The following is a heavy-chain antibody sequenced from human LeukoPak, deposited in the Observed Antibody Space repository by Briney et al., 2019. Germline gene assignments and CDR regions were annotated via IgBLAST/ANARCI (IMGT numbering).Heavy chain of an antibody. D-gene: IGHD3-10*01. Sequence: GGSLRLSCAASGFRFSDHYMSWIRQAPGKGPEWISYISGNSGDIAYADSVKGRFTIPRDNAKNSLHLQMNSLRVEDTAVYHCVRHAGRTGGQWGQGILITVSS. CDR1: GFRFSDHY. V-gene: IGHV3/OR16-9*01. J-gene: IGHJ4*02. CDR2: ISGNSGDI. CDR3: VRHAGRTGGQ.